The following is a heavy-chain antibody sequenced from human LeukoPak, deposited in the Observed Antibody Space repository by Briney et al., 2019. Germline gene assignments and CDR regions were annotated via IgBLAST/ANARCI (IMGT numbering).Heavy chain of an antibody. CDR1: GFTFDNYW. CDR3: ARKGPGGWYFDY. V-gene: IGHV3-7*03. Sequence: PGGSLRLSCVSSGFTFDNYWMTWVRQAPGKGLEWVAIMKQDGSEEYYVDSVKGRFTIFRDNAKNSLYLQMNSLRAEDTAVYYCARKGPGGWYFDYWGQGTLVTVSS. D-gene: IGHD6-19*01. CDR2: MKQDGSEE. J-gene: IGHJ4*02.